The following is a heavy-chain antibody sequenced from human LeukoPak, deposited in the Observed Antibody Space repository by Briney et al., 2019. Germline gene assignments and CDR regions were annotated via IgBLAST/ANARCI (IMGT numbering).Heavy chain of an antibody. CDR2: ISWNSGSI. Sequence: GRSLRLSCAASGFTFDDYAMHWVRQAPGKGLEWVSGISWNSGSIGYADSVKGRFTISRDNAKNSLYLQMNSLRAEDMALYYCARGITGTTGAWFDPWGQGTLVTVSS. CDR1: GFTFDDYA. V-gene: IGHV3-9*03. CDR3: ARGITGTTGAWFDP. J-gene: IGHJ5*02. D-gene: IGHD1-7*01.